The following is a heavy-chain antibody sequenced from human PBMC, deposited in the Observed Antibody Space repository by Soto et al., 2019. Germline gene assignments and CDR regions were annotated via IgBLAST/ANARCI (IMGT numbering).Heavy chain of an antibody. J-gene: IGHJ6*02. V-gene: IGHV3-21*01. Sequence: GGSLRLSCAASGFTFSSYSMNWVRQAPGKGLEWVSSISSSSSYIYYADSVKGRFTISRDNAKNSLYLQMNSLRAEDTAVYYCARVRVVAGTNYYYGMDVWGQGTTVTVSS. CDR2: ISSSSSYI. CDR1: GFTFSSYS. CDR3: ARVRVVAGTNYYYGMDV. D-gene: IGHD6-19*01.